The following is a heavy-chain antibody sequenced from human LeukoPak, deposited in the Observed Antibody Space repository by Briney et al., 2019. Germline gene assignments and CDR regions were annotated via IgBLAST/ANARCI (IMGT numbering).Heavy chain of an antibody. CDR3: ARAGPYCSSTSCYAEVDY. J-gene: IGHJ4*02. V-gene: IGHV1-69*06. Sequence: AASVRVSCKASGGTFSSYAISWVRQAPGQGLEWMGGIIPIFGTANYAQKFHGRVTITADKSTSTAYMELSSLRSEDTAVYYCARAGPYCSSTSCYAEVDYWGQGTLVTVSS. D-gene: IGHD2-2*01. CDR2: IIPIFGTA. CDR1: GGTFSSYA.